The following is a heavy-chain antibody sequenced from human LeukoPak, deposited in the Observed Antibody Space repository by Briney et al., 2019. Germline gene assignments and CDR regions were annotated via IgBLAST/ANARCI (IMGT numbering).Heavy chain of an antibody. CDR1: GFTFSDYY. V-gene: IGHV3-11*04. CDR2: ISSSGSTI. D-gene: IGHD6-6*01. J-gene: IGHJ4*02. CDR3: ARVLYSSSFPFDY. Sequence: GGSLRLSCAASGFTFSDYYMSWIRQAPGKGLEWVSYISSSGSTIYYADSVKGRFTISRDNAKNSLYLQMNSLRAEDTAVYYCARVLYSSSFPFDYWGQGTLVTVSS.